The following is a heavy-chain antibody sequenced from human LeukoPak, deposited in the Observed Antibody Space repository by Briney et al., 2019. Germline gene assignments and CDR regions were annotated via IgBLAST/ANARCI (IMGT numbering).Heavy chain of an antibody. V-gene: IGHV4-34*01. CDR1: GGSFSGYY. CDR2: INHSGST. J-gene: IGHJ5*02. D-gene: IGHD3-10*01. Sequence: SETLSLTCAVYGGSFSGYYWSWIRQPPGKGMEWIGEINHSGSTNYNPSLKSRVTISVDTSKNQFSLKLSSVTAADTAVYYCARARLLWFGESYTKWLDPWGQGTLVTVSS. CDR3: ARARLLWFGESYTKWLDP.